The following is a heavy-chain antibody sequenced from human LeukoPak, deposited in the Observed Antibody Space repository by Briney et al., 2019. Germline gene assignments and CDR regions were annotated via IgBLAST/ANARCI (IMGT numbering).Heavy chain of an antibody. CDR3: AKSIMITFGGVIPPFDY. CDR2: ISGSGGST. V-gene: IGHV3-23*01. CDR1: GFTFSSYA. D-gene: IGHD3-16*01. Sequence: GGSLRLSCAASGFTFSSYAMSWVRQAPGKGLGWVSAISGSGGSTYYADSVKGRFTISRDNSKNTLYLQMNSLRAEDTAVYYCAKSIMITFGGVIPPFDYWGQGTLVTVSS. J-gene: IGHJ4*02.